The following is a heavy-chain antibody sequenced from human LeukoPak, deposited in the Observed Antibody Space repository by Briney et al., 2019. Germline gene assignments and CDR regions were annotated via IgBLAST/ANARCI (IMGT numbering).Heavy chain of an antibody. J-gene: IGHJ6*02. CDR3: ARGYDFWSGFTYYGMDV. CDR2: VSVYNGNT. CDR1: GYTFNSYG. D-gene: IGHD3-3*01. V-gene: IGHV1-18*01. Sequence: ASVKVSRKASGYTFNSYGITWVRQAPGQGLEGMGWVSVYNGNTNYEQNLQGRVTMTTDTSTSTAYLELRILRSSDTAVYYWARGYDFWSGFTYYGMDVWGQGTTVTVSS.